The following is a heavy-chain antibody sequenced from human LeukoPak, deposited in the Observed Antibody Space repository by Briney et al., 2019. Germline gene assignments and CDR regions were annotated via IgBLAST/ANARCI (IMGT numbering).Heavy chain of an antibody. J-gene: IGHJ3*02. CDR3: ARARITEGSGAFDI. D-gene: IGHD3-10*01. V-gene: IGHV3-30-3*01. Sequence: PGGSLRLSCAASGFTFSSYAMHWVRQAPGKGLEWVAVISYDGSNKYYADSVKGRFTISRDNSKNTLYLQMNSLRAEDTAVYYCARARITEGSGAFDIWGQGTMVTVSS. CDR1: GFTFSSYA. CDR2: ISYDGSNK.